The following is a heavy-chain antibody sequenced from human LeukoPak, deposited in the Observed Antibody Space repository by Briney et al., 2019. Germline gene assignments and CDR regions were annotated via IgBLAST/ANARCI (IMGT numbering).Heavy chain of an antibody. Sequence: ASVKVSCKASGYTFTCYYMHWVRQAPGQGLEWMGWINPNSGGTNYAQKFQGRVTMTRDTSISTAYMELSRLRSDDTAVYYCARELDYYDSSGYSDYWGQGTLVTVSS. V-gene: IGHV1-2*02. CDR2: INPNSGGT. CDR1: GYTFTCYY. CDR3: ARELDYYDSSGYSDY. J-gene: IGHJ4*02. D-gene: IGHD3-22*01.